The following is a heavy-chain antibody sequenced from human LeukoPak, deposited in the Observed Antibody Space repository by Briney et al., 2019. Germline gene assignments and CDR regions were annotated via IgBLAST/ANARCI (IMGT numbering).Heavy chain of an antibody. V-gene: IGHV3-9*01. CDR2: ISSNSGSI. CDR3: ARFRDGYNPDAFDI. Sequence: GGSLRLSCAASGFTFDDYTMHWVRQAPGKGLEWVSGISSNSGSIGYADSVKGRFTISRDNAKNSLYLQMNSLRAEDTAVYYCARFRDGYNPDAFDIWGQGTMVTVSS. J-gene: IGHJ3*02. D-gene: IGHD5-24*01. CDR1: GFTFDDYT.